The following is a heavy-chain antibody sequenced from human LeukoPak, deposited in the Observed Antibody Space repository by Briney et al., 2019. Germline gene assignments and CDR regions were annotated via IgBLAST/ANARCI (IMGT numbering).Heavy chain of an antibody. V-gene: IGHV1-18*04. CDR2: ISAYNGNT. Sequence: GPVKVSCKASGYTFTGYYMHWVRQAPGQGLEWMGWISAYNGNTNYAQKLQGRVTMTIDTSTSTAYMELRSLRSDDTAVYYCARNLHINMMKALDAFDIWGQGTMVTVSS. CDR1: GYTFTGYY. D-gene: IGHD3-22*01. J-gene: IGHJ3*02. CDR3: ARNLHINMMKALDAFDI.